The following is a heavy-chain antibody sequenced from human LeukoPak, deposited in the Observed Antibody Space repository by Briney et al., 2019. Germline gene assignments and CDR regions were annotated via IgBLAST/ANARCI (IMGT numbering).Heavy chain of an antibody. V-gene: IGHV4-30-4*08. CDR2: IYYSGST. CDR1: GGSISSGDYY. D-gene: IGHD6-19*01. J-gene: IGHJ4*02. CDR3: ARVGGVGYSSGWYGVY. Sequence: SETLSLTCTVSGGSISSGDYYWSWIRQPPGKGLEWIGYIYYSGSTYYNPSLKSRVTISVDTSKNQFSLKLSSVTAADTAVYYCARVGGVGYSSGWYGVYWGQGTLVTVSS.